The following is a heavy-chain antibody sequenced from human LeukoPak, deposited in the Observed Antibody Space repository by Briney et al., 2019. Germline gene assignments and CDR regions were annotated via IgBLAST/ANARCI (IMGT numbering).Heavy chain of an antibody. Sequence: SGPTLVNPTQPLTLTCTFSGFSFSTSEMCVVWIRQPPGKALEWLARIDWDDDKYYSTSLKTRLTISKDTSKNQVVLTMINMDPVDTATYYCARTRRSGSYYYGMDVWGQGTTVTVSS. CDR3: ARTRRSGSYYYGMDV. V-gene: IGHV2-70*11. D-gene: IGHD1-26*01. CDR1: GFSFSTSEMC. J-gene: IGHJ6*02. CDR2: IDWDDDK.